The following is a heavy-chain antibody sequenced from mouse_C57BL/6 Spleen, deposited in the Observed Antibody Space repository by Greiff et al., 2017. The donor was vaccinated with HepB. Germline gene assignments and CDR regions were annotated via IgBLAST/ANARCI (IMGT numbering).Heavy chain of an antibody. CDR1: GFTFSSYA. CDR2: ISDGGSYT. V-gene: IGHV5-4*01. CDR3: ARDGDDYDGGWYFDV. Sequence: EVNVVESGGGLVKPGGSLKLSCAASGFTFSSYAMSWVRQTPEKRLEWVATISDGGSYTYYPDNVKGRFTISRDNAKNNLYLQMSHLKSEDTAMYYCARDGDDYDGGWYFDVWGTGTTVTVSS. J-gene: IGHJ1*03. D-gene: IGHD2-4*01.